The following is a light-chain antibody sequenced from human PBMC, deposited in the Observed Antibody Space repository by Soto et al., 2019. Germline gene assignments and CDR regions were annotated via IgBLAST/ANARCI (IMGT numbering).Light chain of an antibody. CDR3: CSYAGGPYV. CDR2: DVG. J-gene: IGLJ1*01. CDR1: TSDVGNYNY. Sequence: QSVLTQPRSVSWSPGQSVTISCTGTTSDVGNYNYVSWYQQHPGNAPKLMIYDVGKRPSGVPDRFSGPKSGNTASLTISGLQADDEADYYCCSYAGGPYVFGTGTKVTVL. V-gene: IGLV2-11*01.